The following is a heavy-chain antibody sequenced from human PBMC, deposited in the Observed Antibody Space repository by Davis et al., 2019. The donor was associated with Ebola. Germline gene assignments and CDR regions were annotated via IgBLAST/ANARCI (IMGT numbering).Heavy chain of an antibody. J-gene: IGHJ4*02. CDR3: ARTYYDYVWGSYRSGYFDY. D-gene: IGHD3-16*02. Sequence: MPSETLSLTCAVYGGSFSGYYWSWIRQPPGKGLEWIGEINHSGSTNYNPSLKSRVTISVDTSKNQFSLKLSSVTAADTAVYYCARTYYDYVWGSYRSGYFDYWGQGTLVTVSS. V-gene: IGHV4-34*01. CDR1: GGSFSGYY. CDR2: INHSGST.